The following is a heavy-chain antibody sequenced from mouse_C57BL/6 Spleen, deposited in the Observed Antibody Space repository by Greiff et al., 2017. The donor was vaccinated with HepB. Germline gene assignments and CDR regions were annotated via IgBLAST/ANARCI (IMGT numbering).Heavy chain of an antibody. Sequence: VQLQQSGPELVKPGASVKISCKASGYTFTDYYMNWVKQSHGKSLEWIGDINPNNGGTSYNQKFKGKATLTVDKSSSTAYMELRSLTSEDSAVYYCARDDGYYPYAMDYWGQGTSVTVSS. CDR1: GYTFTDYY. D-gene: IGHD2-3*01. CDR3: ARDDGYYPYAMDY. CDR2: INPNNGGT. J-gene: IGHJ4*01. V-gene: IGHV1-26*01.